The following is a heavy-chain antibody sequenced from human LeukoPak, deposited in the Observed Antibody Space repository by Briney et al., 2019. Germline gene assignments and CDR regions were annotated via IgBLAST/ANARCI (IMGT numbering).Heavy chain of an antibody. CDR1: GFTFSSYG. D-gene: IGHD5-12*01. Sequence: GGSLGLSCAASGFTFSSYGMHWVRQAPGKGLEWVAVISYDGSNKYYADSVKGRFTISRDNSKNTLYLQMNSLRAEDTAVYYCAKKEVAYDYWGQGTLVTVSS. CDR2: ISYDGSNK. V-gene: IGHV3-30*18. J-gene: IGHJ4*02. CDR3: AKKEVAYDY.